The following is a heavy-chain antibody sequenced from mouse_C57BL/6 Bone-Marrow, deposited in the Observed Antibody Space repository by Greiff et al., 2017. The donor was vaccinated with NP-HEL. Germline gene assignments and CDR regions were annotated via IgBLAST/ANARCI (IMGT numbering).Heavy chain of an antibody. CDR3: ASAPDSSGYGFAY. J-gene: IGHJ3*01. Sequence: VKLMESGPGLVAPSQSLSITCTVSGFSLTSYGVDWVRQSPGKGLEWLGVIWGVGSTNYNSALKSRLSISKDNSKSQVFLKMTSLQTDDTAMYYCASAPDSSGYGFAYWGQGTLVTVSS. CDR1: GFSLTSYG. V-gene: IGHV2-6*01. CDR2: IWGVGST. D-gene: IGHD3-2*02.